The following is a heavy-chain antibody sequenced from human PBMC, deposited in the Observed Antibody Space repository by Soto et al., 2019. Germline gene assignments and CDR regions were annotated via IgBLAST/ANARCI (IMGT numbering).Heavy chain of an antibody. CDR1: GGSFSGYY. Sequence: SSETLSLTCAAYGGSFSGYYWSWIRQPPGKGLEWIGEINHSGSTNYNPSLKSRVTISVDTSKNQFSLKLSDVTAADTAVYYCARGGSSTIVGVVINNWFDYWGQGTLVTVSS. D-gene: IGHD3-3*01. CDR2: INHSGST. CDR3: ARGGSSTIVGVVINNWFDY. J-gene: IGHJ5*01. V-gene: IGHV4-34*01.